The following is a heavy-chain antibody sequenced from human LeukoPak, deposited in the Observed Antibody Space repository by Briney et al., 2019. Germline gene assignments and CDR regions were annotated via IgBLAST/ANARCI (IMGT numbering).Heavy chain of an antibody. CDR2: IYYSGSH. CDR1: GGSISSYY. D-gene: IGHD3-22*01. Sequence: SETLSLTCTVSGGSISSYYWSWIRQPPEKGLEWIGYIYYSGSHNYNPSLHSRVTISVDTSKNQFSLKLSSVTAADTAVYYCAREGPNYDSSGYPPGSFDYWGQGTLVTVSS. J-gene: IGHJ4*02. V-gene: IGHV4-59*01. CDR3: AREGPNYDSSGYPPGSFDY.